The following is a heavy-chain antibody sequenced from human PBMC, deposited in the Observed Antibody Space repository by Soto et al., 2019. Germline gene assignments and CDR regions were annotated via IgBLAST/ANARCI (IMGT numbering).Heavy chain of an antibody. Sequence: SETLSLTCTVSGDSVSSGIYYWSWIRQPPGKGLEWIGYIYYSGSTNYNPSLKSRVTISVDTSKNQFSLKLSSVTAADTAVYYCARDPIYNWNDWFDPWGQGTLVTVSS. CDR1: GDSVSSGIYY. J-gene: IGHJ5*02. CDR3: ARDPIYNWNDWFDP. V-gene: IGHV4-61*01. D-gene: IGHD1-20*01. CDR2: IYYSGST.